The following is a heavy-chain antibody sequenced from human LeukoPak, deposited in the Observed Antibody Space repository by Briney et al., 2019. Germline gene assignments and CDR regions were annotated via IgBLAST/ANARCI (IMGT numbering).Heavy chain of an antibody. Sequence: SETLSLTCTVSGGFISSYYWSWIRQPPGKGLEWIGYIYYSWCTNYNPSLKSRVTISVDTSKNQFSPKLSSVTAADTAWEYCGSTNHNTSRERRVRISVVTSKNQFPLELSYVTARDAAVSDFTRSGRQAYEGSVQYDVGGQDTVVTFS. V-gene: IGHV4-59*01. CDR1: GGFISSYY. J-gene: IGHJ1*01. CDR3: GSTNHNTSRERRVRISVVTSKNQFPLELSYVTARDAAVSDFTRSGRQAYEGSVQYDV. CDR2: IYYSWCT. D-gene: IGHD3/OR15-3a*01.